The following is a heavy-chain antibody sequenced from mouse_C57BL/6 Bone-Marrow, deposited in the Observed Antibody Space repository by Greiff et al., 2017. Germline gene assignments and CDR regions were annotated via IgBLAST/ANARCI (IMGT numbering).Heavy chain of an antibody. CDR1: GYTFTDYY. J-gene: IGHJ4*01. CDR2: ISPGSGNT. V-gene: IGHV1-84*01. Sequence: QVQLQQSGPELVKPGASVKISCKASGYTFTDYYINWVKQRPGQGLEWIGWISPGSGNTKYNEKFKGKATLTVDPSSSTAYMQLSSLTSEDSAVYFCAREPNYAMDYWGQGTSVTVSS. CDR3: AREPNYAMDY.